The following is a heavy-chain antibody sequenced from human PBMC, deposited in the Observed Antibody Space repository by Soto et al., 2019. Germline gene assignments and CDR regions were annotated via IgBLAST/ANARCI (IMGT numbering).Heavy chain of an antibody. CDR1: GFTFSSYG. Sequence: QVQLVESGGGVVQPGRSLRLSCAASGFTFSSYGMHWVRQAPGKGLEWVAVIWYDGSNKYYADSVKGRFTISRDNSKNTQYLQMNSLRAEDTSVYYCARDVPTHSRYYDSSGAFDYWGQGTLVTVSS. CDR2: IWYDGSNK. J-gene: IGHJ4*02. D-gene: IGHD3-22*01. CDR3: ARDVPTHSRYYDSSGAFDY. V-gene: IGHV3-33*01.